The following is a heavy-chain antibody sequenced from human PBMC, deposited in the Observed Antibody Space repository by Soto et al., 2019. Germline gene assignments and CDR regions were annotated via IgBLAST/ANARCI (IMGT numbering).Heavy chain of an antibody. CDR1: GGSFSGYY. CDR3: ARLYGSRGPFDY. Sequence: QVQLQQWGAGLLKPSETLSLTCAVYGGSFSGYYWSWIRQPPGKGLEWIGEINHSDSTKYNPSLKSRVTISEDTSKNQLSLKLSSVTAADPAVYYCARLYGSRGPFDYWGQGTLVTVSS. J-gene: IGHJ4*02. V-gene: IGHV4-34*01. CDR2: INHSDST. D-gene: IGHD6-13*01.